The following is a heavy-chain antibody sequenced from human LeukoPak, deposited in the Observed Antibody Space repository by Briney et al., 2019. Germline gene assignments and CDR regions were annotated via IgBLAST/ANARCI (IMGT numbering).Heavy chain of an antibody. CDR1: GGSISSSSYY. CDR3: ARRGGGWFDP. Sequence: PSETLSLTCTVSGGSISSSSYYWGWIRQPPGKGLEWIGSIYYSGSTYYNPSLKSRVTISVDTSKNQFSLKLSSVTAADTAVYFCARRGGGWFDPWGQGTLVTVSS. CDR2: IYYSGST. D-gene: IGHD3-16*01. V-gene: IGHV4-39*01. J-gene: IGHJ5*02.